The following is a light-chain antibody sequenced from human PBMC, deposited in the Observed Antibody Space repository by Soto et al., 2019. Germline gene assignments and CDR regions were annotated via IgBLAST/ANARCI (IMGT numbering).Light chain of an antibody. CDR2: AAS. CDR3: QRYNSAPWT. CDR1: QDIKNY. J-gene: IGKJ1*01. Sequence: DIQMTQSPSSLSASVGDRVTITCRASQDIKNYLAWYQQKPGKVPKLLIYAASTLQSGVPSRFSGSGPGTDFTLTISSLQPEDVATYYCQRYNSAPWTFGQGTKVEIK. V-gene: IGKV1-27*01.